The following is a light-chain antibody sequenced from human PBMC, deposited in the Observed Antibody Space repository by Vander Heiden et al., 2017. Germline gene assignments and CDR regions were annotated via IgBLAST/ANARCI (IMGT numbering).Light chain of an antibody. CDR1: QSVLYSSNNNNY. J-gene: IGKJ4*02. CDR2: WAS. Sequence: DIVMTQSPDSLAVSLGERATINCKSSQSVLYSSNNNNYLAWYQQKPGQPPKLLIYWASTRQSGVPDRFSGSGSGTDFTLTISSLQADDVAVYYCQQYYIAPLTFGVGTRVEIK. CDR3: QQYYIAPLT. V-gene: IGKV4-1*01.